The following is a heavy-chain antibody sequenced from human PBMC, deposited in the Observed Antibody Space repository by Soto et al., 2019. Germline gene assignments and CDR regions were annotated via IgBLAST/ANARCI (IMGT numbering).Heavy chain of an antibody. V-gene: IGHV1-8*01. D-gene: IGHD3-10*01. CDR1: GYTFTSYD. Sequence: ASVKVSCKASGYTFTSYDINWVRQATGQGLEWMGWMNPNSGNTGYAQKFQGRVTMTRNTSISTAYMELSSLRSGDTAVYYCARKAYYYGSGSSPPNWFDPWGQGTLVTVSS. CDR3: ARKAYYYGSGSSPPNWFDP. J-gene: IGHJ5*02. CDR2: MNPNSGNT.